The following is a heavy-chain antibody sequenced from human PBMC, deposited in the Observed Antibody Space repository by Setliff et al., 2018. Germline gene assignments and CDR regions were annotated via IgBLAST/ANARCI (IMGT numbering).Heavy chain of an antibody. J-gene: IGHJ6*02. Sequence: SETLSLTCAVSGGSISSSNWWSWVRQPPGKGLEWIGSIYYSGSTYYNPSLKSRVTISVDTSKNQFSLKLSSVTAADTALYYCARVRSYGSGNYYYYYYDMDVWGQGTTVTSP. CDR3: ARVRSYGSGNYYYYYYDMDV. CDR1: GGSISSSNW. CDR2: IYYSGST. V-gene: IGHV4-4*02. D-gene: IGHD3-10*01.